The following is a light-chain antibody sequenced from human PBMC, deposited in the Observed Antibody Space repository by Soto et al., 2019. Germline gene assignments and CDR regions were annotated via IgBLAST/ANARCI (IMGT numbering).Light chain of an antibody. CDR1: QRISSGY. CDR3: QQYGSSPPYT. J-gene: IGKJ2*01. Sequence: EIVMTQSPDTLALSPGERVTLSCRASQRISSGYFAWYQQRPGQAPRLLICATSIRATGIPDRFSGTGSGTDCTLTIVRLEPEDLAVYYCQQYGSSPPYTFGQGTKLEI. V-gene: IGKV3-20*01. CDR2: ATS.